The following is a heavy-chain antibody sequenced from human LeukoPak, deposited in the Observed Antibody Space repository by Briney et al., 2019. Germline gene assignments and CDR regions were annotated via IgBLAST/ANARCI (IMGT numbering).Heavy chain of an antibody. J-gene: IGHJ4*02. CDR3: AKIGSSHDFDY. V-gene: IGHV1-2*06. CDR2: INPNSGAT. D-gene: IGHD1-26*01. Sequence: XXXXXGLXXMGPINPNSGATDYAQKFQGMVTMTRDTSISTAYMELSSLKSDDTAVYYCAKIGSSHDFDYWGQGTLITVSS.